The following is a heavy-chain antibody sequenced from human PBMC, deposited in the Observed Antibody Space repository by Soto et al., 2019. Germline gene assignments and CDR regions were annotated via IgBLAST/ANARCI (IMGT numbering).Heavy chain of an antibody. CDR1: GGTFSSYA. CDR3: ARGRGYSYGSYY. J-gene: IGHJ4*02. CDR2: XXXIXGXA. D-gene: IGHD5-18*01. Sequence: SVKLSCKASGGTFSSYAISWVRQAPGQGLEXMGGXXXIXGXAXYXXXXQGRVTITADESTSTAYMELSSLRSEDTAVYYCARGRGYSYGSYYWGQGTLLTVSS. V-gene: IGHV1-69*13.